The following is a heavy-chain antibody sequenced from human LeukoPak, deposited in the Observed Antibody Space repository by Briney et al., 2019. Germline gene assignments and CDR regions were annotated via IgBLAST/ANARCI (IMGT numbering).Heavy chain of an antibody. Sequence: ASVKVSCKASGYTFTSYYMHWVRQAPGQGLEWMGIINPSGGSTSYAQKFQGRVTITADESTSTAYMELSSLRSEDTAVYYCAREGHYYDSRTNAFDIWGQGTMVTVSS. CDR3: AREGHYYDSRTNAFDI. J-gene: IGHJ3*02. V-gene: IGHV1-46*01. CDR2: INPSGGST. D-gene: IGHD3-22*01. CDR1: GYTFTSYY.